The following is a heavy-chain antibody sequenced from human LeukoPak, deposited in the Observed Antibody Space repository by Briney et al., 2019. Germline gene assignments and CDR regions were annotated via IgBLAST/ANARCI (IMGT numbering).Heavy chain of an antibody. CDR3: ARHFGVISKGVYYCYYGLDV. D-gene: IGHD3-3*01. J-gene: IGHJ6*02. V-gene: IGHV3-66*04. CDR1: GFNVSTIY. CDR2: VYSGGST. Sequence: GGSLRLSCAASGFNVSTIYMSWVRQAPGKGLEWVSVVYSGGSTYYADSVKGRFTISRDNSKNTLYLQMSSLRAEDTAVYYCARHFGVISKGVYYCYYGLDVWGQGTTVTVSS.